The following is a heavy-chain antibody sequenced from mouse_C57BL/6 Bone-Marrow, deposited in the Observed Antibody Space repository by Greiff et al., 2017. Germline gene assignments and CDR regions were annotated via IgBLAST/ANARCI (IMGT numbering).Heavy chain of an antibody. J-gene: IGHJ2*01. CDR1: GYTFPSYW. CDR3: ARSGTGVFDD. Sequence: QVQLQQPGAELVKPGASVKMSCKASGYTFPSYWLTWVKQRPGQGLEWMGDISPGSGSTNYNEKFTSQATLTVETSSRTAYMQLSSRTSEDSAVYYCARSGTGVFDDWGQGTTLTVSS. CDR2: ISPGSGST. V-gene: IGHV1-55*01. D-gene: IGHD1-1*01.